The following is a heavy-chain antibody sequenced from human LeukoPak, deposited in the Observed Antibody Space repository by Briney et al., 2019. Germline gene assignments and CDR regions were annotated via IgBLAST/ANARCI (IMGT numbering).Heavy chain of an antibody. V-gene: IGHV3-15*01. CDR1: GFTFNNAW. CDR3: TSHAAFDP. Sequence: GGSLRLSCAASGFTFNNAWMNWVRQAPGRGLEWVGRIKSKNVGGTTDYAAPVKGRFTISRDDSKNTVYLQMNSLKIEDTAVYYCTSHAAFDPWGQGTLVTVSS. CDR2: IKSKNVGGTT. J-gene: IGHJ5*02.